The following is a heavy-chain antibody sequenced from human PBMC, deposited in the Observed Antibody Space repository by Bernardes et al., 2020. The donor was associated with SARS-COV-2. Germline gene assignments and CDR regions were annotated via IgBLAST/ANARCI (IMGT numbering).Heavy chain of an antibody. CDR2: ISYDGSIK. CDR1: GFTLNSYS. J-gene: IGHJ6*02. CDR3: AKSRVIFWFGDARTGGMDI. V-gene: IGHV3-30*04. Sequence: GGSLRLSCAASGFTLNSYSVHWVRQAPGKGLEWVALISYDGSIKYYAESVKGRFTVSRDNSRSTVYLEINSLRAEDTAVYYCAKSRVIFWFGDARTGGMDIWGQGTTVTVSS. D-gene: IGHD3-10*01.